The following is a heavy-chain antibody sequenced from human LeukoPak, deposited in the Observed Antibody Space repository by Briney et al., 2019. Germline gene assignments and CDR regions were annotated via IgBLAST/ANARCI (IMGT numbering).Heavy chain of an antibody. CDR3: ARGIQRRFDY. V-gene: IGHV1-18*01. CDR1: GYTFTSYG. D-gene: IGHD5-18*01. Sequence: ASVKVSCKASGYTFTSYGISWVRQAPGQGLEWMGWISAYNGNTNYAQKFQGRVTMTRDTSISTAYMELSRLRSDDTAVYYCARGIQRRFDYWGQGTLVTVSS. J-gene: IGHJ4*02. CDR2: ISAYNGNT.